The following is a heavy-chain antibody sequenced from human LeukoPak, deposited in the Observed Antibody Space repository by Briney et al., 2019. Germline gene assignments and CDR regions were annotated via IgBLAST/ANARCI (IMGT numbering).Heavy chain of an antibody. Sequence: ASVKVSCKASGYTFTSYAMHWVRQAPGKGLEYVSAISSNGGSTYYANSVKGRFTISRDNSKNTLYLQMGSLRAEDMAVYYCARDSRFSVMVMDVWGKGTTVTVSS. J-gene: IGHJ6*03. CDR2: ISSNGGST. D-gene: IGHD2-8*01. V-gene: IGHV3-64*01. CDR3: ARDSRFSVMVMDV. CDR1: GYTFTSYA.